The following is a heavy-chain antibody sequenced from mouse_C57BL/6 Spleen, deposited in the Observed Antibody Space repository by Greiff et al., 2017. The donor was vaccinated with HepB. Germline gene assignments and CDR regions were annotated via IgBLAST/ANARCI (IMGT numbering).Heavy chain of an antibody. J-gene: IGHJ3*01. CDR3: ARRDSSGYGFAY. V-gene: IGHV1-82*01. D-gene: IGHD3-2*02. CDR2: IYPGDGDT. CDR1: GYAFSSSW. Sequence: VQLQQSGPELVKPGASVKISCKASGYAFSSSWMNWVKQRPGKGLEWIGRIYPGDGDTNYNGKFKGKATLTADKSSSTAYMQLSSLTSEDSAVYFCARRDSSGYGFAYWGHGTLVTVSA.